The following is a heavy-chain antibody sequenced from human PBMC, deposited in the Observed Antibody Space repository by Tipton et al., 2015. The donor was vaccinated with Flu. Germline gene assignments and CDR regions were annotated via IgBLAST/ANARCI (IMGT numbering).Heavy chain of an antibody. Sequence: LRLSCTVSGGSIRSSSYYWGWIRQPPGKGPEWIGSMLYGGSTYYNPSLESRVTISLDTSKNQFSLKLSSVTAADTAVYYCARDTIFGVAHWGQGTLVTVSS. V-gene: IGHV4-39*07. CDR2: MLYGGST. CDR1: GGSIRSSSYY. D-gene: IGHD3-3*01. J-gene: IGHJ4*02. CDR3: ARDTIFGVAH.